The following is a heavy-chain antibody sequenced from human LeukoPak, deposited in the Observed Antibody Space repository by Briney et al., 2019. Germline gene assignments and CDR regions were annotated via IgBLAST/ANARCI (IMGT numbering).Heavy chain of an antibody. D-gene: IGHD6-19*01. J-gene: IGHJ5*01. CDR2: INANSGTT. V-gene: IGHV3-23*01. CDR1: GFTVNSNY. CDR3: AKPISGGLAVTADWFHP. Sequence: PGGSLRLSCAASGFTVNSNYMSWVRQAPGKGLEWVSTINANSGTTSYAASVRGRFTISRDNSKNTLYLQLNTLRADDTATYYCAKPISGGLAVTADWFHPWGQGTLVVVSS.